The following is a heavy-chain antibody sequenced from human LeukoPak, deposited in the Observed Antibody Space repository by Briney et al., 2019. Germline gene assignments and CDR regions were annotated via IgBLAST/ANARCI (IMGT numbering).Heavy chain of an antibody. D-gene: IGHD3-16*01. CDR3: ARDRDDYVWGSYLGAFDV. V-gene: IGHV3-23*01. J-gene: IGHJ3*01. CDR2: ISGGGTST. Sequence: PGGSLRLSCAASGFTFSSYAMTWVRQAPGKGLEWVSVISGGGTSTYYADSVKGRFTISRDNFKNTLYLQMHSLRAEDTAVFYCARDRDDYVWGSYLGAFDVWGHGTTVTVSS. CDR1: GFTFSSYA.